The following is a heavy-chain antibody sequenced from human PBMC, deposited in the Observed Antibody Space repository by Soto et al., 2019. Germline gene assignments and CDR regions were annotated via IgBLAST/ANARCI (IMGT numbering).Heavy chain of an antibody. Sequence: SGPTLVNPTQTLTLTCTFSGFSLSTSGVGVGWIRQPPGKALEWLALIYWDDDKRYSPSLKSRLTITKDTSKNQVVLTMTNMDPVDTATYYCAHSNGNWNCELDAFDSWGQGTMVTVSS. D-gene: IGHD1-7*01. CDR1: GFSLSTSGVG. V-gene: IGHV2-5*02. CDR2: IYWDDDK. J-gene: IGHJ3*02. CDR3: AHSNGNWNCELDAFDS.